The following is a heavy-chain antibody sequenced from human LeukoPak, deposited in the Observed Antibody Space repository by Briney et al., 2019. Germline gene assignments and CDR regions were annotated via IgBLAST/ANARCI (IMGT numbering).Heavy chain of an antibody. V-gene: IGHV7-4-1*02. J-gene: IGHJ5*02. CDR3: ARDRPGRYCSSTRCYMASPFDP. CDR2: INTNTGNP. Sequence: ASVKVSCKASGYTFTSYAMNWVRQAPGQGLEWMGWINTNTGNPTYAQGFTGRFVFSLDTSVSTAYLQISSLKAEDTAVYYCARDRPGRYCSSTRCYMASPFDPWGQGTLVTVSS. D-gene: IGHD2-2*02. CDR1: GYTFTSYA.